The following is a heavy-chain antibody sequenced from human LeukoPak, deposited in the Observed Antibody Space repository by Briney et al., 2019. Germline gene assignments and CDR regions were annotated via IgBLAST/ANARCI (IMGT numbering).Heavy chain of an antibody. J-gene: IGHJ4*02. V-gene: IGHV3-21*01. CDR2: ISSSSSYI. Sequence: GGSXRLSCAASGFTFSSYSMNWVRQAPGKGLEWVSSISSSSSYIYYADSVKGRFTISRDNAKNSLYLQMNSLRAEDTAVYYCARHSDRGDLPPIWGQGTLVTVSS. D-gene: IGHD3-10*01. CDR3: ARHSDRGDLPPI. CDR1: GFTFSSYS.